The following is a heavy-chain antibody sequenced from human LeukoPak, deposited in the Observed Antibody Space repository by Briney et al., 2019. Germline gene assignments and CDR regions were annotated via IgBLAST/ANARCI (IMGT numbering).Heavy chain of an antibody. J-gene: IGHJ4*02. V-gene: IGHV1-46*01. CDR3: ARAVTIFGVAIPAY. CDR1: GSAFTNFY. D-gene: IGHD3-3*01. CDR2: INPSGGRT. Sequence: ASVKVSCKASGSAFTNFYIHWVRQAPGQGLEWMGMINPSGGRTSYAQMFQGRMTMTRDRSTNTFYMDLSSLRSEDTAVYYCARAVTIFGVAIPAYWGQGTVVAVSS.